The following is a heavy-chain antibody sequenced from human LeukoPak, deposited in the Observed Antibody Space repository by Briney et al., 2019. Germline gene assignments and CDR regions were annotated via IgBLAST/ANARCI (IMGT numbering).Heavy chain of an antibody. D-gene: IGHD1-26*01. CDR2: INSDGSST. V-gene: IGHV3-74*01. CDR1: GFTFSSYW. J-gene: IGHJ4*02. Sequence: PGGALRLSCAASGFTFSSYWTHWVRQAPGKGLVWVSRINSDGSSTSYANSVKGGFTLFRDNDKNTLYLQMNSLRAEDTAVYYCARGRVGATQDYWGQGTLVTVSS. CDR3: ARGRVGATQDY.